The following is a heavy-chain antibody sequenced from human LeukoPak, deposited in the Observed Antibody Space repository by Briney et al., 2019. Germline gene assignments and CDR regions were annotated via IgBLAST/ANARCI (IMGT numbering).Heavy chain of an antibody. CDR3: LTTVVIY. CDR1: GFTFSGSA. D-gene: IGHD4-23*01. J-gene: IGHJ4*02. V-gene: IGHV3-73*01. CDR2: IRSKANSYAT. Sequence: PGGSLRLSCAPSGFTFSGSAMHWVRQASGKGLEWVGRIRSKANSYATAYAASVKGRFTISRDDSKNTAYLQMNSLKTEDTAVYYCLTTVVIYCGQGTLVTVSS.